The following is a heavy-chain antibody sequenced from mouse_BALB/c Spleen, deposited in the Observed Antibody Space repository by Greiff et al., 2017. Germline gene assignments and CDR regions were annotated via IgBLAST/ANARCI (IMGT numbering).Heavy chain of an antibody. J-gene: IGHJ4*01. CDR1: GFNIKDTY. CDR3: AREYAMDY. V-gene: IGHV14-3*02. Sequence: VQLKESGAELVKPGASVKLSCTASGFNIKDTYMHWVKQRPEQGLEWIGRIDPANGNTKYDPNFQGKATITADTSSNTAYLQLSSLTSEDTAVYYCAREYAMDYWGQGTSVTVSS. CDR2: IDPANGNT.